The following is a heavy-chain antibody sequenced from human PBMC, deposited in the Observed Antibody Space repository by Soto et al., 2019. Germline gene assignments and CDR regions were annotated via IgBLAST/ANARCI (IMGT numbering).Heavy chain of an antibody. J-gene: IGHJ5*02. CDR2: INPNSGAT. CDR1: GYTFTGYF. V-gene: IGHV1-2*02. Sequence: ASVKVSCKAFGYTFTGYFMHWVRQAPGQGLEWLGWINPNSGATKYAQKFQGRVTLTRDTSINTAYMEMSMLRSDDTAVYYCTRGGGTILAPLPWGQGTLVTVSS. D-gene: IGHD3-3*01. CDR3: TRGGGTILAPLP.